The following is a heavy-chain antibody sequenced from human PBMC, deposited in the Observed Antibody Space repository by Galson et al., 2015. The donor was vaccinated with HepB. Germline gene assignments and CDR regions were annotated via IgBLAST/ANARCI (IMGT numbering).Heavy chain of an antibody. V-gene: IGHV3-23*01. J-gene: IGHJ4*02. D-gene: IGHD2-21*01. Sequence: SLRLSCAASGFTFSSYAMNWVRQAPGKGLEWVSVISGTGDTTYYTDSVKGRFTISRDNSVNTIYLQMNTLRADDTAVYYCARDPGGGDWHYLDYWGQGSLVSVSS. CDR3: ARDPGGGDWHYLDY. CDR2: ISGTGDTT. CDR1: GFTFSSYA.